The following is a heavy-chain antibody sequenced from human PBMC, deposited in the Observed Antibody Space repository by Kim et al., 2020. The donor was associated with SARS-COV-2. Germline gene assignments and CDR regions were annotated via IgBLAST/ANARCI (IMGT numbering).Heavy chain of an antibody. D-gene: IGHD2-15*01. CDR3: GRLARGVVVAATVHDY. J-gene: IGHJ4*02. V-gene: IGHV3-30*07. Sequence: SVKGRFTISRDNSKKTMYLQRDGLRAEDTAVYYCGRLARGVVVAATVHDYWGQGTLVTVSS.